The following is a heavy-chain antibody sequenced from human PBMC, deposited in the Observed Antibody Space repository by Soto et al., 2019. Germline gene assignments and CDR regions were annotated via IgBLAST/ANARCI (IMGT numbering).Heavy chain of an antibody. Sequence: EVQVVESGGGLVQPGGSLRLSCAASGLTFRSYSMNWVRQAPGKGLEWISYISSSGNTIYYADSVKGRFTISRVNAKNSMYLQMNNLRAEDTAVYYCVFSFFNYWGQGTLVTVSS. D-gene: IGHD3-16*02. CDR2: ISSSGNTI. J-gene: IGHJ4*02. CDR3: VFSFFNY. V-gene: IGHV3-48*01. CDR1: GLTFRSYS.